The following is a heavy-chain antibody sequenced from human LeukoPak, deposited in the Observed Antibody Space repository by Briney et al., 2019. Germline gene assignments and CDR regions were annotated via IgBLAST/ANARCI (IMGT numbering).Heavy chain of an antibody. Sequence: GGSLRLSCAASGFTVSSNYMSWVRQAPGKGLEWVSVIYGGGSTYYADSVKGRFTISRDNSKNTLYLQMNSLRAEDTAVYYCARIYSYYEPKIDYWGQGTLVTVSS. V-gene: IGHV3-53*01. J-gene: IGHJ4*02. D-gene: IGHD3-10*01. CDR2: IYGGGST. CDR1: GFTVSSNY. CDR3: ARIYSYYEPKIDY.